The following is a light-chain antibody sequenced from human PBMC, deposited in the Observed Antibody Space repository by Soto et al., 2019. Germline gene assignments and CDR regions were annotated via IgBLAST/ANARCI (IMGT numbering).Light chain of an antibody. Sequence: EIVLTQSPATLSLSPGERATLSCRASQSVSSYFAWYQQKPGQAPRLLIYDASNRATGIPARFSGSGSGTDFPLTISSLAPEDFAVYYCQQRSNWLWTFGQGTKVEIK. CDR1: QSVSSY. CDR3: QQRSNWLWT. V-gene: IGKV3-11*01. J-gene: IGKJ1*01. CDR2: DAS.